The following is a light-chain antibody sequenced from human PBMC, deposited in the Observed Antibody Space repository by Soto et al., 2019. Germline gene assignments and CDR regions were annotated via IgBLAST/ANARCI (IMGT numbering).Light chain of an antibody. CDR2: DVN. Sequence: QSALTQPASVSGSPGQSITISCTGTRSDIGAYNFVSWYQQHPGEVPKLILYDVNVRPSGVSNRFSGSKSGNTDSLTISGLQAEDEADYYCTSWTTSTTMIFGGGIKLTVL. V-gene: IGLV2-14*03. CDR1: RSDIGAYNF. J-gene: IGLJ2*01. CDR3: TSWTTSTTMI.